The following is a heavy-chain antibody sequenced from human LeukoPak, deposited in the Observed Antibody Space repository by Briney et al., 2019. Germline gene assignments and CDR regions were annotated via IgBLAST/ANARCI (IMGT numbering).Heavy chain of an antibody. Sequence: GGSLRLSCAASGFTFSSYWMSWVRQAPGKGLEWVANIKQDGSEKYYVDSVKGRFTMSRDNAKNSLYLQMNSLRAEDTAVYYCARDADYSNYRNWFDPWGQGTLVTVSS. D-gene: IGHD4-11*01. CDR2: IKQDGSEK. CDR1: GFTFSSYW. V-gene: IGHV3-7*01. J-gene: IGHJ5*02. CDR3: ARDADYSNYRNWFDP.